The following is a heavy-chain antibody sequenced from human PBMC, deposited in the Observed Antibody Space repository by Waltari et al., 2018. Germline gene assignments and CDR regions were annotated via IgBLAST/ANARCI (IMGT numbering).Heavy chain of an antibody. V-gene: IGHV1-18*01. CDR2: ISAYHGNT. Sequence: KASGYTFTSYGISWVRQAPGQGLEWMGWISAYHGNTKYAQKLQGRVTMTTDTSTSTAYMELRSLRSDDTALYYCARASRGYCSSTSCNYYYMDVWGKGTTVTVAS. CDR1: GYTFTSYG. J-gene: IGHJ6*03. CDR3: ARASRGYCSSTSCNYYYMDV. D-gene: IGHD2-2*01.